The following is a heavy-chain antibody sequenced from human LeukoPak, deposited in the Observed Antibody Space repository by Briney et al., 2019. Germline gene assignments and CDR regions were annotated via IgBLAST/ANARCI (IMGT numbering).Heavy chain of an antibody. CDR1: GFTFSNAW. CDR2: IKQDGSEK. D-gene: IGHD3-10*01. Sequence: PGGSLRLSRAASGFTFSNAWMSWVRQAPGRGLEWVANIKQDGSEKYYVDSVKGRFTISRDNAKNSLYLQMNSLRAEDTAVYYCARRSGITMVRGVIDYWGQGTLVTVSS. V-gene: IGHV3-7*01. J-gene: IGHJ4*02. CDR3: ARRSGITMVRGVIDY.